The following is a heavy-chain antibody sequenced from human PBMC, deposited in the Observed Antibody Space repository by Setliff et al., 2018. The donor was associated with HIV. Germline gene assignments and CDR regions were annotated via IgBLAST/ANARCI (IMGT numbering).Heavy chain of an antibody. CDR1: GGSIGSGSHY. J-gene: IGHJ4*02. D-gene: IGHD3-3*01. Sequence: PSETLSLTCTVSGGSIGSGSHYWSWIRQPAGKGLEWIGHIYTTGSTNYNPSLKSRGTISADTSNNQFSLRLTSMPAADPAVYYCAGSWSGYPLSFGYWGQGTLVTVST. CDR2: IYTTGST. V-gene: IGHV4-61*09. CDR3: AGSWSGYPLSFGY.